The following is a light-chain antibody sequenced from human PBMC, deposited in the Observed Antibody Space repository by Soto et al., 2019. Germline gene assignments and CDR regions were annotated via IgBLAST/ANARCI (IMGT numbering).Light chain of an antibody. J-gene: IGKJ5*01. CDR2: AAS. Sequence: DIQLTQSPSFLSAPVGDRVTITCRASQGISSYLAWYQQKPGKAPKLLIYAASTLQSGVPSRFSGSGSGTEFTLTISSLQPEDFATYYCQQLNSYSITFGQGTRLENK. V-gene: IGKV1-9*01. CDR1: QGISSY. CDR3: QQLNSYSIT.